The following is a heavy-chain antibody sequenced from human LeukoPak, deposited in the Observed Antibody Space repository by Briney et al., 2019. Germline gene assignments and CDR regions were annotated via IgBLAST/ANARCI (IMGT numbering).Heavy chain of an antibody. D-gene: IGHD5-18*01. CDR1: GFTFSTHS. J-gene: IGHJ4*02. CDR2: ISGSGGTK. Sequence: GGSLRLSCAASGFTFSTHSMTWVRQAPGKGLEWVSAISGSGGTKNYADSVKGRFTISRDNSKNTLYLQMNSLRAEDTAVYYCAKAMDTAMVNFDYWGQGTLVTVSS. CDR3: AKAMDTAMVNFDY. V-gene: IGHV3-23*01.